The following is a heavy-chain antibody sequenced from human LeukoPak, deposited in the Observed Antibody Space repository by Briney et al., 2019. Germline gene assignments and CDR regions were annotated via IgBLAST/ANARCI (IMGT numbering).Heavy chain of an antibody. CDR2: INAGNGNT. J-gene: IGHJ4*02. CDR3: ARKARADEFDY. Sequence: ASVTVSCKASGYTFTSYAMHWVRQAPGQRLEWMGWINAGNGNTKYSQKFQGRVTITRDTSASTAYMELSSLRSEDTAVYYCARKARADEFDYWGQGTLVTVSS. V-gene: IGHV1-3*01. CDR1: GYTFTSYA.